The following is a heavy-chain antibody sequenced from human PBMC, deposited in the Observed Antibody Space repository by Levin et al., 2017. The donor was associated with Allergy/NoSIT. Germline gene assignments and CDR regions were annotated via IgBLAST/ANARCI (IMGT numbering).Heavy chain of an antibody. CDR2: IRSNIHGGTT. J-gene: IGHJ4*02. Sequence: PGESLKISCTVSGFTFGDYAMKWFRQAPGKGLEWVSFIRSNIHGGTTEYAASVKGRFIMSRDDSKSTVYLQMNSLKTEDTAVYFCTRVLVAAGPRPDYWGQGTLVTVSS. D-gene: IGHD6-13*01. CDR1: GFTFGDYA. CDR3: TRVLVAAGPRPDY. V-gene: IGHV3-49*03.